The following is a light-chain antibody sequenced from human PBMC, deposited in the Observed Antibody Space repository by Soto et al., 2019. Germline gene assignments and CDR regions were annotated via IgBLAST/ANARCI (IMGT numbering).Light chain of an antibody. CDR2: GAS. J-gene: IGKJ1*01. CDR1: QSVSYN. V-gene: IGKV3-15*01. Sequence: EIVMTQSPATLSVSLGERATLSCRASQSVSYNLAWYQHKPGQAPRLLIYGASARATGIPARFSGSGSGTEFTLTISSLQSEDFAVYYCQQYINWPRTFGQGTKV. CDR3: QQYINWPRT.